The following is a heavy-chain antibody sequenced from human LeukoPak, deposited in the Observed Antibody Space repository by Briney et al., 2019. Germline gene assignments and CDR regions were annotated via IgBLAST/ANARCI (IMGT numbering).Heavy chain of an antibody. CDR3: ARARYCSSTSCYKGVGYYYYGMDV. CDR1: GGSISSGGYY. Sequence: SETLSLTCTVSGGSISSGGYYWSWISQHPGKGLEWIGYIYYSGSTYYNPSLKSRVTISVDTSKNQFSLKLSSVTAADTAVYYCARARYCSSTSCYKGVGYYYYGMDVWGQGTTVTVSS. D-gene: IGHD2-2*02. V-gene: IGHV4-31*03. CDR2: IYYSGST. J-gene: IGHJ6*02.